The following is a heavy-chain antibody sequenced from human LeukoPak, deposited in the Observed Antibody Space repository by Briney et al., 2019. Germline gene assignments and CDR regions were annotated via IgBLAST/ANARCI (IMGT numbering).Heavy chain of an antibody. CDR2: IYYSGST. D-gene: IGHD1-1*01. Sequence: SETLSLTCTVSGGSISSYYWNWIRQPPGKGLEWIGYIYYSGSTSYNPSFKSRVTMSVDTSKNQFSLNLSSVTAADTAVYYCATYRGTRGSYYYWGQGTLVTVSS. V-gene: IGHV4-59*08. J-gene: IGHJ4*02. CDR3: ATYRGTRGSYYY. CDR1: GGSISSYY.